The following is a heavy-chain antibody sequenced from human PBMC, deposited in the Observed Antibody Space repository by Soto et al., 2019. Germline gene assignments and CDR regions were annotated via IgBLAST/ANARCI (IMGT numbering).Heavy chain of an antibody. CDR2: IYHTGST. CDR3: VRRSGRQTPGYFYGWFGP. CDR1: GDSINPYY. J-gene: IGHJ5*02. Sequence: QVQLQESGPGLVKPSETLSLTCTVSGDSINPYYWSWIRQPPGKGLEWIAYIYHTGSTSYNPSLTSRVTISVDTSKNQFSLTLNSVTAADTAIYYCVRRSGRQTPGYFYGWFGPWGQGTLVTVSS. V-gene: IGHV4-59*08. D-gene: IGHD3-22*01.